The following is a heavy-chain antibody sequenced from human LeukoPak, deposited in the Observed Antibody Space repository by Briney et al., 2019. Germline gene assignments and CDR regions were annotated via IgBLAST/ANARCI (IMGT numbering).Heavy chain of an antibody. CDR1: GGSFSDYY. J-gene: IGHJ4*02. D-gene: IGHD3-22*01. V-gene: IGHV4-34*01. Sequence: PSETLSLTCAVYGGSFSDYYWSWIRQPPGKGLEWIGEINHSGSTNYNPSLKSRVTISVDTSKNQFSLKLSSVTAADTAVYYCARRGIVVVTYYFDYWGQGTLVTVSS. CDR2: INHSGST. CDR3: ARRGIVVVTYYFDY.